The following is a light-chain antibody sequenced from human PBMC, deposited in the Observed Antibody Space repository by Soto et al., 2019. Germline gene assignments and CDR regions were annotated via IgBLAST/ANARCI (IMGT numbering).Light chain of an antibody. Sequence: EIVMTQSPATLSVSPGERATLSCRASQSVTTNLAWYQHKPGQTPRLLIYGASTRATGIPARFSGSGSGTEFTLTISSLQSEDFAVYYCQQYNNWPPEITFGQGTRLEI. V-gene: IGKV3-15*01. CDR1: QSVTTN. CDR3: QQYNNWPPEIT. CDR2: GAS. J-gene: IGKJ5*01.